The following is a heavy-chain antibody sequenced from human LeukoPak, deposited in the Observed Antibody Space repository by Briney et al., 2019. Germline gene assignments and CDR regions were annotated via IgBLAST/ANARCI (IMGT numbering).Heavy chain of an antibody. J-gene: IGHJ6*02. CDR3: ARDNIVVVPAAKFHYYYYGMDV. CDR1: GFTFSTYA. V-gene: IGHV3-23*01. CDR2: ISGGGGST. D-gene: IGHD2-2*01. Sequence: GGSLRLSCEASGFTFSTYAMSWVRQAPGKGLEWVSAISGGGGSTFYADSVKGRFTISRDNSKNTLSLQMNSLRAEDTAVYYCARDNIVVVPAAKFHYYYYGMDVWGQGTTVTVS.